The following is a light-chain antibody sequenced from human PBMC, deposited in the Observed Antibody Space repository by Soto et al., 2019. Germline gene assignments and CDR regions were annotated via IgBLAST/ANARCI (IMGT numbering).Light chain of an antibody. CDR2: DVS. Sequence: QSVLTQPASGSGSPGQSITISCTGTSRDVGGYNYVSWYQQHPGKAPKLMIYDVSNRPSGVSNRFSGSKSGNTASLTISGLQAEDEADYYCSSYTSSSTLHVFGTGTKVTVL. J-gene: IGLJ1*01. CDR1: SRDVGGYNY. V-gene: IGLV2-14*01. CDR3: SSYTSSSTLHV.